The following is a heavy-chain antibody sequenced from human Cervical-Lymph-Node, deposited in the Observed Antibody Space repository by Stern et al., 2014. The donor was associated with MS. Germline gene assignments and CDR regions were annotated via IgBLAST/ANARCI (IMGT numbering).Heavy chain of an antibody. CDR3: ASAPGLMATSASYYYGMDV. CDR2: IFHDGTV. V-gene: IGHV4-4*02. J-gene: IGHJ6*02. D-gene: IGHD2-8*01. Sequence: QVQLQESGPGLVKPSGTLSLTCVVSGVSIRSTHRWTWVRQPPGKGLEFIGEIFHDGTVNYNTVIQSRVTMSVAPSKSQFSLNLESLTAADTAVYFCASAPGLMATSASYYYGMDVWGQGTTVIVSS. CDR1: GVSIRSTHR.